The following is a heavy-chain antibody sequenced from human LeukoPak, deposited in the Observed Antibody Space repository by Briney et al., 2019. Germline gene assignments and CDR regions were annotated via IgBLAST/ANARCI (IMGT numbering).Heavy chain of an antibody. CDR3: ARVAYSSSWYHSYYYYGMDV. CDR1: GFTFSSYS. J-gene: IGHJ6*02. V-gene: IGHV3-21*01. Sequence: KPGRSLRLSCAASGFTFSSYSMNWIRQAPGKGLEWVSSISSSSSYIYYADSVKGRFTISRDNAKNSLYLQMNSLRAEDTAVYYCARVAYSSSWYHSYYYYGMDVWGQGTTVTVSS. CDR2: ISSSSSYI. D-gene: IGHD6-13*01.